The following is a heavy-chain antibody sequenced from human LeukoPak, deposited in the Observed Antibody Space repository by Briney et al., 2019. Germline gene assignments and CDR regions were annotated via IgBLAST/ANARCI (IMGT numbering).Heavy chain of an antibody. J-gene: IGHJ6*03. V-gene: IGHV3-48*03. CDR1: GFTFSSYE. CDR3: ARDNFSVSGPPRYYYYYMDV. CDR2: ISSSGSTI. D-gene: IGHD2-15*01. Sequence: GGSLRLSCAASGFTFSSYEMNWVRQAPGKGLEWVSYISSSGSTIYYADSVKGRFTISRDNAKNSLYLQMNSLRAEDTAVYYCARDNFSVSGPPRYYYYYMDVWGKGTTVTVSS.